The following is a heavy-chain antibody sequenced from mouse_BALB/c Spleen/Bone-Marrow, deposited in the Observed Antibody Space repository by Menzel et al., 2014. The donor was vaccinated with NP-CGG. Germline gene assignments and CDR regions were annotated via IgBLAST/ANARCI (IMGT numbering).Heavy chain of an antibody. CDR1: GFSLTTYG. CDR3: AREGAYYRYIDY. V-gene: IGHV2-9*02. D-gene: IGHD2-14*01. Sequence: QVQLKESGPGLVAPSQSLSITCTVSGFSLTTYGIHWVRQPPGKGLEWQGVIWAGGTTIYNSTLMSRLSISKDTSKSQVFLKMNSLQTDDTAIYYCAREGAYYRYIDYWGQGTTLTVSS. CDR2: IWAGGTT. J-gene: IGHJ2*01.